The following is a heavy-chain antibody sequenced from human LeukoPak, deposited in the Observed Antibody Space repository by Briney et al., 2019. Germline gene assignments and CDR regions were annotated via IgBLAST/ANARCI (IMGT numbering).Heavy chain of an antibody. CDR3: ARGYSYAKGAFDI. J-gene: IGHJ3*02. D-gene: IGHD5-18*01. CDR1: GGSISSYY. V-gene: IGHV4-59*01. CDR2: IYYSGST. Sequence: SETLSLTCTVSGGSISSYYWSWIRQPPGQGLEWIGYIYYSGSTNYNPSLKSRVTISVDTSKNQFSLKLSSVTAADTAVYYCARGYSYAKGAFDIWGQGTMVTVSS.